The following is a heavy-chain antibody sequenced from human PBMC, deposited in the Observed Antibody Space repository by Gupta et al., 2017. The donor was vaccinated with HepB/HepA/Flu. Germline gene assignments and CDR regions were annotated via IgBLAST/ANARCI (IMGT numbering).Heavy chain of an antibody. Sequence: QVQLVQSGAEVKKPGASVKVSCKASGYTFTSYDINWVRQATGQGLEGMGWMNPNSGNTGYAQKCQGRVTITRNTSISTADMELSSLRSEDTAVYYCARGLGGRVPVVPAAIDWGQGTLVTVSS. V-gene: IGHV1-8*03. J-gene: IGHJ4*02. CDR2: MNPNSGNT. CDR1: GYTFTSYD. CDR3: ARGLGGRVPVVPAAID. D-gene: IGHD2-2*01.